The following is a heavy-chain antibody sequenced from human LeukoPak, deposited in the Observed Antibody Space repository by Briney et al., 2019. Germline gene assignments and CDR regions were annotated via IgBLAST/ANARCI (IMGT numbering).Heavy chain of an antibody. CDR1: GSSFTSYW. V-gene: IGHV5-51*01. J-gene: IGHJ4*02. Sequence: GAPPQTSFNGSGSSFTSYWIAWGRQIPGKGLERLRIIYPRDSETRYSPSSQGQVTISVDMSTTTAYLQWSSLTDSDTAMYYCARRGDASASAPPADWGQETLVMVSP. CDR3: ARRGDASASAPPAD. CDR2: IYPRDSET. D-gene: IGHD3-10*01.